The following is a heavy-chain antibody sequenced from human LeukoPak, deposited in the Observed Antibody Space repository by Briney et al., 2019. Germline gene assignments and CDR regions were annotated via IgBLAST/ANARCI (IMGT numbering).Heavy chain of an antibody. J-gene: IGHJ4*02. V-gene: IGHV5-51*01. CDR1: GYSFTSYW. Sequence: GESLKISCKGSGYSFTSYWIGWVRQMPGKGLEWMGIIYPGDSDTRYSPSFQGQVTISADKSISTAYLQWSSLKASDTATYYCARPVDRGWYSLTDWGQGTLVTVSS. CDR3: ARPVDRGWYSLTD. D-gene: IGHD6-19*01. CDR2: IYPGDSDT.